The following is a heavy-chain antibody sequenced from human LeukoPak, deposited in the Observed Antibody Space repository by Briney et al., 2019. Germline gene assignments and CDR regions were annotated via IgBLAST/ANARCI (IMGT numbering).Heavy chain of an antibody. D-gene: IGHD3-16*02. Sequence: GASVKVSCKASGYTFTGYYMHWVRQAPGQGLEWMGWINPNSGGTNYAQKFQGRVTMTRDTSISTAYMELSRLRSDDTAVYYCAGGTPWDYVWGSYRPTPFDYWGQGTLVTVSS. CDR3: AGGTPWDYVWGSYRPTPFDY. J-gene: IGHJ4*02. V-gene: IGHV1-2*02. CDR1: GYTFTGYY. CDR2: INPNSGGT.